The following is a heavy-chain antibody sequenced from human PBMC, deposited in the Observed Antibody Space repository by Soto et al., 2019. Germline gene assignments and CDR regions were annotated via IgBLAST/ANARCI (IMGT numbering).Heavy chain of an antibody. CDR2: ITTSSSFR. D-gene: IGHD2-15*01. Sequence: PGGSLRLSCAASGFTFGSYAMNWVRQAPGKGLEWVADITTSSSFRFYADSVKGRFTISRDDARNSLYLQMNSLRVEDTGVYYCARDLGVALATLTLDSWGQGTLVTVSS. CDR1: GFTFGSYA. CDR3: ARDLGVALATLTLDS. J-gene: IGHJ4*02. V-gene: IGHV3-21*06.